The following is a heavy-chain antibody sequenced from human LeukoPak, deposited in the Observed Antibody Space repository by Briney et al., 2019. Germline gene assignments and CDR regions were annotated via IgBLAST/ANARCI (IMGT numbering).Heavy chain of an antibody. CDR1: AYSISSGYY. Sequence: SETLSLTCTVSAYSISSGYYWAWIRQPPGKGLEWIGSMYQSGSTYYNPSLESRVTISEDTSKKQFSLNLSTVTAADTAVYYCATASNTNYYYYMDVWSKGTTVTVSS. CDR3: ATASNTNYYYYMDV. CDR2: MYQSGST. J-gene: IGHJ6*03. V-gene: IGHV4-38-2*02. D-gene: IGHD3-3*01.